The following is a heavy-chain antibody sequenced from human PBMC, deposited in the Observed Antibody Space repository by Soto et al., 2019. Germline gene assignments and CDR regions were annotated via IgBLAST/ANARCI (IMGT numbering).Heavy chain of an antibody. CDR2: ISYDGSNK. J-gene: IGHJ4*02. Sequence: GGSLRLSCAASGFPFSSYGMHWVRQAPGKGLEWVAVISYDGSNKYYADSVKGRFTISRDNSKNTLYLQMNSLRAEDTAVYYCARLQWELLGPLRYWGQGTLVTVSS. CDR1: GFPFSSYG. V-gene: IGHV3-30*03. D-gene: IGHD1-26*01. CDR3: ARLQWELLGPLRY.